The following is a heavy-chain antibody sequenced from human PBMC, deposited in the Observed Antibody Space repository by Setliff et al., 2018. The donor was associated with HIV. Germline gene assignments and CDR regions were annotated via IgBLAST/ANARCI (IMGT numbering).Heavy chain of an antibody. D-gene: IGHD3-10*01. CDR1: GDSINSGTYY. CDR2: LHLSGDT. CDR3: ARDNSYSYGSGSHYWYGMDV. J-gene: IGHJ6*01. V-gene: IGHV4-61*02. Sequence: KPSETLSLTCTVSGDSINSGTYYWSWIRQPAGKGLEWIGRLHLSGDTNYNPSLKSRVTMSIDTSKNQFSLKLSSVTAADTAVYYCARDNSYSYGSGSHYWYGMDVWGQGTTVTVSS.